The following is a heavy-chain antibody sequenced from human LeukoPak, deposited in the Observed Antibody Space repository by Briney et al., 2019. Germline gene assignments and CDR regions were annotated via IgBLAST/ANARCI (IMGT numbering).Heavy chain of an antibody. CDR2: TYYSGST. CDR1: GGSISSSSYY. D-gene: IGHD6-6*01. Sequence: SETLSLTCTVSGGSISSSSYYWGWIRQPPGKGLEWIGSTYYSGSTYDNPSLKSRVTISVDTSKNQFSLKLSSVTAADTAVYYCARHSRIAARNWFDPWGQGTLVTVSS. V-gene: IGHV4-39*01. J-gene: IGHJ5*02. CDR3: ARHSRIAARNWFDP.